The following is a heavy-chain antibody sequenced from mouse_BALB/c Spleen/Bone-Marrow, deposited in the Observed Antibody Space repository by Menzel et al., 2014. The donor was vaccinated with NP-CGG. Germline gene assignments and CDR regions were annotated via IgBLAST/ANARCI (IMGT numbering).Heavy chain of an antibody. CDR1: GFTFSDYY. J-gene: IGHJ4*01. V-gene: IGHV5-12*02. CDR2: ITKGGGST. Sequence: EVQLQQSGGGLEQPGGPLKLSCATSGFTFSDYYMYWVRQTPEKRLEWVAYITKGGGSTYYPDIVKGRFTISRDNAKNTLYLQMSRLKSEDTAMYYCARQLAYAMDYWGQGTSVTVSS. D-gene: IGHD4-1*01. CDR3: ARQLAYAMDY.